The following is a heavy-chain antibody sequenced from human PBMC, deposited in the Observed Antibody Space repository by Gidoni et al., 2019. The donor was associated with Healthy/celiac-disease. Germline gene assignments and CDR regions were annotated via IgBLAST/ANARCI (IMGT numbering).Heavy chain of an antibody. CDR3: ARGSRWREEVFDY. Sequence: EVQLVESGGGLVQPGGSLRLSCAASGFTFSSYWMSWVSQAPGKGLEWVANIKQDGSEKYYVDSVKGRFTISRDNAKNSLYLQMNSLRAEDTAVYYCARGSRWREEVFDYWGQGTLVTVSS. D-gene: IGHD1-26*01. J-gene: IGHJ4*02. CDR2: IKQDGSEK. V-gene: IGHV3-7*01. CDR1: GFTFSSYW.